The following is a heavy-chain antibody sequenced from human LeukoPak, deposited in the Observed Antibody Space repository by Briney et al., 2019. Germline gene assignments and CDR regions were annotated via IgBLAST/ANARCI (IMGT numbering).Heavy chain of an antibody. D-gene: IGHD2-15*01. V-gene: IGHV3-30-3*01. Sequence: GGSLRLSCAASGFTFSSYAMHWVRQAPGKGLEWVAVISYDGSNKYYADSVKGRFTISRDNSKNTLYLQMNSLRAEDTAVYYCARGTIVVVVAAHFDYWGQGTLVTVSS. CDR3: ARGTIVVVVAAHFDY. CDR2: ISYDGSNK. CDR1: GFTFSSYA. J-gene: IGHJ4*02.